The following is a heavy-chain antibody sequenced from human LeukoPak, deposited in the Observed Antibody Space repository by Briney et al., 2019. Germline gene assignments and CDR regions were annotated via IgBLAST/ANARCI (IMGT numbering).Heavy chain of an antibody. CDR2: ISSSGTTI. Sequence: GGSLRLSCAASGFTFSSYEINWVRQAPGKGLEWVSYISSSGTTIYYADSVKGRFTISRDNAKNSLYLQMNSLRAEDTAVYYCARGRPYCSGGSCYYYYYGMDVWGKGTTVTVSS. J-gene: IGHJ6*04. D-gene: IGHD2-15*01. CDR1: GFTFSSYE. V-gene: IGHV3-48*03. CDR3: ARGRPYCSGGSCYYYYYGMDV.